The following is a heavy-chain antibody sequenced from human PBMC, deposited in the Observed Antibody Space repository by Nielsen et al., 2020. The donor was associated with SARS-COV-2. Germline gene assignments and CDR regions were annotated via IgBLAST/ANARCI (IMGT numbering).Heavy chain of an antibody. J-gene: IGHJ4*02. V-gene: IGHV3-30*18. Sequence: GESLKISCAASGFTFSSYGMHWVRQAPGKGLEWVAVISYDGSNKYYANSVKVRFTISRDNSKNTLYLQMNSLRAEDTAVYYCSKVASIAAAQYWGQGTLVTVSS. CDR3: SKVASIAAAQY. CDR1: GFTFSSYG. D-gene: IGHD6-13*01. CDR2: ISYDGSNK.